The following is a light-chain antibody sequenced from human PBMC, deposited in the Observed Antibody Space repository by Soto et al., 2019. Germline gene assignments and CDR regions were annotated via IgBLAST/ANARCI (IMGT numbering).Light chain of an antibody. CDR3: QHFHTLPYS. CDR2: DAS. V-gene: IGKV1-33*01. CDR1: QDIDNH. J-gene: IGKJ2*03. Sequence: DVQMTQSPSSLSASVGDRVTITCQASQDIDNHLNWFQQKPGKAPKLLIYDASNLQTGVSSRFSGSGSGTHFTFTISSLHPEDIATYYCQHFHTLPYSFGLGTKVDIK.